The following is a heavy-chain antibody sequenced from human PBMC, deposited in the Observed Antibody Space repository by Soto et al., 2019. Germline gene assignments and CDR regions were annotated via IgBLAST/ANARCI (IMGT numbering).Heavy chain of an antibody. D-gene: IGHD3-3*01. CDR1: GGSFSGYY. CDR2: INHSGST. Sequence: KTSETLSLTCAVYGGSFSGYYWSWIRQPPGKGLEWIGEINHSGSTNYNPSLKSRVTISVDTSKNQFSLKLSSVTAADTAVYYCARENFRGLRFLEWLRPYYYYGMDVWGQGTTVTVSS. V-gene: IGHV4-34*01. CDR3: ARENFRGLRFLEWLRPYYYYGMDV. J-gene: IGHJ6*02.